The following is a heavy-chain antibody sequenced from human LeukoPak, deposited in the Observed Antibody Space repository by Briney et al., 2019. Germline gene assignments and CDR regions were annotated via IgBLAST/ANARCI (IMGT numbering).Heavy chain of an antibody. V-gene: IGHV3-66*01. J-gene: IGHJ4*02. D-gene: IGHD1-26*01. Sequence: GGSLRLSSAASGFTVSSNYMSWVRQAPGKGLEWVSVIYSGGSTYYADSVKGRFTISRDNSKNTLYLQMNSLRAEDTAVYYCARAGSGSYFFYWGQGTLVTVSS. CDR1: GFTVSSNY. CDR3: ARAGSGSYFFY. CDR2: IYSGGST.